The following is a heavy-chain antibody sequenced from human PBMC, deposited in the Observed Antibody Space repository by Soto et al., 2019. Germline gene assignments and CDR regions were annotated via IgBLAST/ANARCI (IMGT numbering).Heavy chain of an antibody. CDR2: NSAYNGNT. Sequence: QVPLVQSGAEVKKPGASVKVSCKASGYTFTSYGISWVRQAPGQGLEWMGWNSAYNGNTNYAQKLQGRVTMTTDTSTSTAYMELRSLRSDDTAVYYCARRQSGGPQSKAGLFDYWGQGTLVTVSS. D-gene: IGHD1-1*01. CDR1: GYTFTSYG. CDR3: ARRQSGGPQSKAGLFDY. J-gene: IGHJ4*02. V-gene: IGHV1-18*01.